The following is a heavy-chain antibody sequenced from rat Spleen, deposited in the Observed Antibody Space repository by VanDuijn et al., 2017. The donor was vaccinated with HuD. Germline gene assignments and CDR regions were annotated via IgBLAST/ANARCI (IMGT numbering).Heavy chain of an antibody. Sequence: EVQLQESGPGPVKVSESLSLTCSVTGYSITSNYWGWIRKFPGNKMEWIGHISYSGSTSYNPSLKSRISITRDTSKNQFFLQLNSVTTEDTAPYYGARRDYRGGFAYWGQGILVPVSS. V-gene: IGHV3-1*01. D-gene: IGHD1-1*01. CDR3: ARRDYRGGFAY. CDR1: GYSITSNY. CDR2: ISYSGST. J-gene: IGHJ3*01.